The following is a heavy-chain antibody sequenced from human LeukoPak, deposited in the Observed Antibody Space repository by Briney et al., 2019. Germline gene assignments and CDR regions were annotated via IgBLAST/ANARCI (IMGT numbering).Heavy chain of an antibody. CDR2: ISMSGTTT. D-gene: IGHD2-2*01. CDR3: ARSPFRPSCLDY. Sequence: GGSLRLSCAASGFTFSSYEMNWVRQAPGKGLEWISYISMSGTTTYYADSVKGRFTISRDNTKNSLYLQMNSLRAEGTAVYYCARSPFRPSCLDYWGQGTLVTVSS. CDR1: GFTFSSYE. V-gene: IGHV3-48*03. J-gene: IGHJ4*02.